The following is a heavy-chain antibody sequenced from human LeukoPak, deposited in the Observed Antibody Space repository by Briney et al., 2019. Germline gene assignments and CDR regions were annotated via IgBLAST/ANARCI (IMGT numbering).Heavy chain of an antibody. J-gene: IGHJ3*02. Sequence: GGSLRLSCAASGFTFSSYGMRWVRQAPGKGVEWVAGIWYDGSNKYYADSVKGRFTISRDNSKNTLYLQMNSLRAEDTAVYYCARATYDILSLTDSFDIWGQGTMVTVSS. CDR3: ARATYDILSLTDSFDI. V-gene: IGHV3-33*01. CDR2: IWYDGSNK. D-gene: IGHD3-9*01. CDR1: GFTFSSYG.